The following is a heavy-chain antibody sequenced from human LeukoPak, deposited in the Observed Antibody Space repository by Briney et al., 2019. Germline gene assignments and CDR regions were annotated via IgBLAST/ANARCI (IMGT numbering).Heavy chain of an antibody. CDR1: GGSLSAYY. D-gene: IGHD1-26*01. CDR2: IYYSGST. Sequence: PSETLSLTCAVYGGSLSAYYWSWIRQPPGKGLEWIGYIYYSGSTSYNPSLKSRVTISVDTSKNQFSLKLSSVTAADTAVYYCAREEALGSGSFDYWGQGTLVTVSS. CDR3: AREEALGSGSFDY. J-gene: IGHJ4*02. V-gene: IGHV4-59*01.